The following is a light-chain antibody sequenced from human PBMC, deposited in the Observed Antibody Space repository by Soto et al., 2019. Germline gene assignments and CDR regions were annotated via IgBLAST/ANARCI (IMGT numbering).Light chain of an antibody. CDR2: SND. J-gene: IGLJ2*01. Sequence: QAVVTQPPSASGTPGQRVTISCSGGSSDIGSNTVNWYQQLPGTAPKLLIYSNDQRPSGVPDRFSGSKSGTSASLAISGLQSDDEADYYCAAWDDSLPAVFGGGTKLTVL. CDR3: AAWDDSLPAV. V-gene: IGLV1-44*01. CDR1: SSDIGSNT.